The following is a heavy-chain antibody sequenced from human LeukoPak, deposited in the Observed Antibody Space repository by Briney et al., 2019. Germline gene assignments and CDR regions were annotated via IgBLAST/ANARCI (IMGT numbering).Heavy chain of an antibody. Sequence: GGSLRLSCSASGFTFSTYWMSWVRQAPGKGLEWVSAISGSGGSTYFADSVKGRFTISRDNSKNTLYLQMNSLSAEDTAIYYCARGLGSSTSRHTFDIWGQGTMVTVSS. J-gene: IGHJ3*02. D-gene: IGHD2-2*01. CDR3: ARGLGSSTSRHTFDI. V-gene: IGHV3-23*01. CDR1: GFTFSTYW. CDR2: ISGSGGST.